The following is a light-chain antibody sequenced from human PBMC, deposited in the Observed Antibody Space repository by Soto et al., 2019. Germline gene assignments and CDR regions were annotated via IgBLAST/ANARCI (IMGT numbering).Light chain of an antibody. CDR1: QSVRYY. CDR2: DAS. CDR3: QQRSDWLAT. Sequence: EIVLTQSPVTLSLSPGERATLSCRASQSVRYYLAWYQQKPGQSPRLLIYDASSRAPGIPARFSGSGSGTDFTLTISSLEPEDFAVYYCQQRSDWLATFGGGTKVDIK. V-gene: IGKV3-11*01. J-gene: IGKJ4*01.